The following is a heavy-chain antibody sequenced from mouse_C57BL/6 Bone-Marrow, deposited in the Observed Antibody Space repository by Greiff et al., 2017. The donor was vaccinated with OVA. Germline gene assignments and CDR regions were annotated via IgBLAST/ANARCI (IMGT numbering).Heavy chain of an antibody. Sequence: VQLQQPGAELVKPGASVKLPCKASGYTFTSYWMHWVKQRPGQGLEWIGMIHPNSGSTNYNEKFKSKATLTVDKSSSTAYMQLSSLTSEDSAVYYCARYFLYYDYDGYYAMDYWGQGTSVTVSS. D-gene: IGHD2-4*01. CDR3: ARYFLYYDYDGYYAMDY. CDR2: IHPNSGST. CDR1: GYTFTSYW. V-gene: IGHV1-64*01. J-gene: IGHJ4*01.